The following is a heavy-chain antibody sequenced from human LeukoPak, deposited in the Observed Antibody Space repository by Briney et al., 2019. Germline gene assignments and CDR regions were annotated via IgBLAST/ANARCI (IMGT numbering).Heavy chain of an antibody. CDR3: ARVGYYDSSGYLRY. CDR2: INHSGST. J-gene: IGHJ4*02. Sequence: SETLSLTCTVSGGSISSYYWSWIRQPPGKGLEWIGEINHSGSTNYNPSLKSRVTISVDTSKNQFSLKLSSVTAADTAVYYCARVGYYDSSGYLRYWGQGTLVTVSS. CDR1: GGSISSYY. D-gene: IGHD3-22*01. V-gene: IGHV4-34*01.